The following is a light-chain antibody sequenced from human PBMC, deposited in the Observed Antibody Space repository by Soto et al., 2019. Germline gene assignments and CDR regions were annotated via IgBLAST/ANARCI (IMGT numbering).Light chain of an antibody. Sequence: EIVMTQSPATLSVSPGERATLSCRASQSVSSNLAWYQQKPGQAPRLLIYGASTRATGIPARFSGSGSGTEFTLTIRSLQSEDFALYYCQQYNNWPTWTFGQGTTGDIK. CDR1: QSVSSN. CDR3: QQYNNWPTWT. J-gene: IGKJ1*01. V-gene: IGKV3-15*01. CDR2: GAS.